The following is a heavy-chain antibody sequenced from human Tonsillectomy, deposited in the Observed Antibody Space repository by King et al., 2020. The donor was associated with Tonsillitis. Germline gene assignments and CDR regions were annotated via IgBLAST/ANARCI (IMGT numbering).Heavy chain of an antibody. V-gene: IGHV3-15*01. Sequence: VQLVESGGGLVKPGGSLRLSCATSGFNFNNACMTWVRQAPGKGLEWIGRIKSKTDGGTIDYAAPVKDRFTISRDDSKNTLYLQMNTLKPEDTAMYFCTIYPLSERSGYFDVWGQGTVVTVSS. CDR1: GFNFNNAC. J-gene: IGHJ3*01. D-gene: IGHD3-3*01. CDR3: TIYPLSERSGYFDV. CDR2: IKSKTDGGTI.